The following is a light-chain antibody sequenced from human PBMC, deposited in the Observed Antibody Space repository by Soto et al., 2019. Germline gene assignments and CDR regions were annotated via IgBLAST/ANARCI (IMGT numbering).Light chain of an antibody. CDR3: QHYNSYPHT. CDR2: KTS. V-gene: IGKV1-5*03. J-gene: IGKJ4*01. Sequence: DIQLTQSPATLSSSVGDRVTITCRASQSISSWLARYQQKPGKAPKVLIYKTSTLDSGVPSRFSGSGSGTEFTLAISSLQPEDFATYYCQHYNSYPHTFGGGTKVDIK. CDR1: QSISSW.